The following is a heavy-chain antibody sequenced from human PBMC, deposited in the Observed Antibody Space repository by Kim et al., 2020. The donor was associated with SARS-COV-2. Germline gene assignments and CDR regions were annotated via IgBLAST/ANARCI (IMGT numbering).Heavy chain of an antibody. V-gene: IGHV3-23*01. CDR3: AKGDSSGDAFDI. Sequence: YYADSVKGRLTISTDNSKNPLYLQMNSLRAEYTAVYYCAKGDSSGDAFDIWGQGTMVTVSS. J-gene: IGHJ3*02. D-gene: IGHD3-22*01.